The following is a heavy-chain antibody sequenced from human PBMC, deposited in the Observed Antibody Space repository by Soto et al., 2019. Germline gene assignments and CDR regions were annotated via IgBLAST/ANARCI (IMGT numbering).Heavy chain of an antibody. Sequence: SETLSLTCVVYGGPFSGYYWSWIRQPPGKGLEWIGEINHSGSTNYNPSLKSRVSISVDTSKTQFSLKVGSATAADTAVYYCAKGRGTLELDSWGHGTLVTVSS. J-gene: IGHJ5*01. D-gene: IGHD1-7*01. CDR2: INHSGST. V-gene: IGHV4-34*01. CDR1: GGPFSGYY. CDR3: AKGRGTLELDS.